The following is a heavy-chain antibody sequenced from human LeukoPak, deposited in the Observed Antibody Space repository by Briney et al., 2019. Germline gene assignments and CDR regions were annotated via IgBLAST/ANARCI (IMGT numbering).Heavy chain of an antibody. V-gene: IGHV4-39*01. CDR1: GGSISSSSYY. Sequence: SETLSLTCTVSGGSISSSSYYWGWIRQPPGKGLEWIGSIYYSGSTYYNPSPKSRVTISVDTSKNQFSLKLSSVTAADTAVYYCARNIVATTYYYSDYWGQGTLVTVSS. CDR2: IYYSGST. CDR3: ARNIVATTYYYSDY. J-gene: IGHJ4*02. D-gene: IGHD5-12*01.